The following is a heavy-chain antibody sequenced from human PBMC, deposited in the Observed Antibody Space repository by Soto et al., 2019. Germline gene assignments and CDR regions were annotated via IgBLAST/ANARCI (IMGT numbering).Heavy chain of an antibody. CDR3: ARDAQSVVSLSYYGMDV. Sequence: PGGSLRLSCAASGFTFSSYAMHWVRQAPGKGLEWVAVISYDGSNKYYADSVKGRFTISRDNSKNTLYLQMNSLRAEDTAVYYCARDAQSVVSLSYYGMDVWGQGTTVTVSS. V-gene: IGHV3-30-3*01. CDR1: GFTFSSYA. D-gene: IGHD2-15*01. J-gene: IGHJ6*02. CDR2: ISYDGSNK.